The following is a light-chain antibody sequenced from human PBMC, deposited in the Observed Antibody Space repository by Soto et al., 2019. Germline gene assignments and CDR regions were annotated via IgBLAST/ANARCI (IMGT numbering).Light chain of an antibody. V-gene: IGKV1-5*03. CDR1: QSISNC. CDR2: KAS. CDR3: QLYSSYSPCT. J-gene: IGKJ1*01. Sequence: IQMTQSPSTLSASVGDTVTITCRASQSISNCVTWYQQKPGKAPKLLIYKASTLESGVPSRFSGSESGTQFTLTISNLQPDDFATYFWQLYSSYSPCTFGQGTKV.